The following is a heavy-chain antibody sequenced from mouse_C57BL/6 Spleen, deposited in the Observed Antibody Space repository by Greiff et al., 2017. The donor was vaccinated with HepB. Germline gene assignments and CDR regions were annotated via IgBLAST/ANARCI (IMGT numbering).Heavy chain of an antibody. Sequence: EVQLVESGPELVKPGASVKISCKASGYSFTDYNMNWVKQSNGKSLEWIGVINHNYGTTSYNQKFKGKATLTVDQSSSTAYMQLNSLTSEDSAVYYCARLGGPLYGNYEIYWYFDVWGTGTTVTVSS. CDR2: INHNYGTT. CDR1: GYSFTDYN. J-gene: IGHJ1*03. V-gene: IGHV1-39*01. D-gene: IGHD2-1*01. CDR3: ARLGGPLYGNYEIYWYFDV.